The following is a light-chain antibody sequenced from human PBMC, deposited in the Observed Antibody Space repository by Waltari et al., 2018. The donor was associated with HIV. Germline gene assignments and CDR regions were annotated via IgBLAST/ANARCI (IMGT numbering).Light chain of an antibody. CDR2: HDS. J-gene: IGLJ1*01. Sequence: SYDLTQPPSVSVSPGQTASITCSGDQLGNTSICWYQQKSGQSPVLVIYHDSKRPPGIPERFSGSSSGHTATLTISETQTVDEADYYCQTWDNNFYVFGTGTKVTVL. CDR3: QTWDNNFYV. CDR1: QLGNTS. V-gene: IGLV3-1*01.